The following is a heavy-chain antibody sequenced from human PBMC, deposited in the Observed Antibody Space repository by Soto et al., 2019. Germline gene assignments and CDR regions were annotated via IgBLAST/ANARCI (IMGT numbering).Heavy chain of an antibody. V-gene: IGHV3-49*03. J-gene: IGHJ3*02. CDR1: GFTFGDYA. D-gene: IGHD2-2*01. Sequence: PGGSLRLSCTASGFTFGDYAMSWFRQAPGKGLEWVGFIRSKAYGGTTEYAASVKGRFTISRDDSKSIAYLQMNSLKTEDTAVYYCARRIGYCITTNCYDVFDMWGQGTTVTVSS. CDR3: ARRIGYCITTNCYDVFDM. CDR2: IRSKAYGGTT.